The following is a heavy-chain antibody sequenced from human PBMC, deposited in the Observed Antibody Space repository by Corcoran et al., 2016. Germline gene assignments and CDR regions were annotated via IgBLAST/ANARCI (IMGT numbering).Heavy chain of an antibody. Sequence: EVQLVESGGGWVKPGESLTLSCAPSGFPFSNFWMSWVRQAPGKGLEWVGRLISKADGGTTDYTAPAKGRFTISGDDSQNTLYLQMNSLTTEDTAVYYCTASTVAGAFDLWGQGTMVTVSS. CDR3: TASTVAGAFDL. V-gene: IGHV3-15*01. CDR1: GFPFSNFW. D-gene: IGHD6-19*01. CDR2: LISKADGGTT. J-gene: IGHJ3*01.